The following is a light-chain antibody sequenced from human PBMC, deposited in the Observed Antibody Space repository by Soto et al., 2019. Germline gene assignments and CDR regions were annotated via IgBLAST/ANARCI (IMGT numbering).Light chain of an antibody. Sequence: QSVLTQPASLSAPPGEKVTISCSGRGSNIGRNYVSWYRQFPGTAPQLLIYDDSKRHSGVPDRLSGSRYGTSASLAIAGLQPGDEAVYYCGTWDESLGAGVFGCGTKLTVL. CDR3: GTWDESLGAGV. CDR1: GSNIGRNY. CDR2: DDS. J-gene: IGLJ2*01. V-gene: IGLV1-51*01.